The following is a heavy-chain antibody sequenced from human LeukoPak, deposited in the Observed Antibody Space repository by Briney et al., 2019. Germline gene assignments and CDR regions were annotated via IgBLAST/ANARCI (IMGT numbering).Heavy chain of an antibody. CDR1: GFTVSSNY. CDR2: IYSGGST. V-gene: IGHV3-53*04. CDR3: ARDAIGDYGSGSYYTDY. D-gene: IGHD3-10*01. Sequence: GSLRLSFAASGFTVSSNYMSWVRQAPGKGLEWVSVIYSGGSTYYADSVKGRFTISRHNSKNTLYLQMNSLRAEDTAVYYCARDAIGDYGSGSYYTDYWGQGTLVTVSS. J-gene: IGHJ4*02.